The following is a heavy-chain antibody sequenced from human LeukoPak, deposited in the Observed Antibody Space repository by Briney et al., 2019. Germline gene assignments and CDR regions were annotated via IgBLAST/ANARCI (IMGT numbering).Heavy chain of an antibody. V-gene: IGHV1-69*13. Sequence: GASVKVSCKASGGTFSSYAISWVRQAPGQGLEWMGGIIPIFGTANYAQKFQGRVTITADESTSTAYMELSSLRSEDTAVYYCARLGYCSSTSCYFRNWFDPWGQGTLVTVSS. J-gene: IGHJ5*02. CDR2: IIPIFGTA. D-gene: IGHD2-2*01. CDR1: GGTFSSYA. CDR3: ARLGYCSSTSCYFRNWFDP.